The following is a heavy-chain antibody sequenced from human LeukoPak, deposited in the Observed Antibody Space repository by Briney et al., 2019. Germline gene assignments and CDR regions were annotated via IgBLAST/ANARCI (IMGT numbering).Heavy chain of an antibody. CDR1: NGSISDHY. V-gene: IGHV4-59*11. Sequence: SETLSLTCTVSNGSISDHYWSWIRQPPGKGLEWIGYVYYTGYTKYNPSLKGRLTISLDTSTSQFSLRLTSVTAADTAVYYCATSADRCLQFPLNSWGRGTLVTVSS. J-gene: IGHJ4*02. CDR2: VYYTGYT. CDR3: ATSADRCLQFPLNS. D-gene: IGHD5-24*01.